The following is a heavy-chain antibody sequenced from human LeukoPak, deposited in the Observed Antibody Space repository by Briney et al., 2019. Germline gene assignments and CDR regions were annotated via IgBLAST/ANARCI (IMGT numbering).Heavy chain of an antibody. J-gene: IGHJ5*02. V-gene: IGHV4-34*01. CDR1: GGSFSGYY. Sequence: PSETLSLTCAVYGGSFSGYYWSWIRQPPGKGLEWIGSIYYSGSTYYNPSLKSRVTISVGTSKNQFSLKLSSVTAADTAVYYCARSPHLVGYCSGGSCYSSWFDPWGQGTLVTVSS. CDR2: IYYSGST. CDR3: ARSPHLVGYCSGGSCYSSWFDP. D-gene: IGHD2-15*01.